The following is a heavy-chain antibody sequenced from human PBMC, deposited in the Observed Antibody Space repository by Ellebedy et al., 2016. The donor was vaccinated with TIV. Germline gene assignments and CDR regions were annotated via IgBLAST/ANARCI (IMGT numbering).Heavy chain of an antibody. CDR3: ARDPGELLPGLADY. J-gene: IGHJ4*02. CDR1: GFTFSNYW. V-gene: IGHV3-74*01. D-gene: IGHD1-26*01. CDR2: IKSDGSST. Sequence: GGSLRLSXAASGFTFSNYWMHWVRQAPGKGLVWVSRIKSDGSSTTYADSVKGRFTISRDNAKNTLYLQMNSLRAEDTAVYYCARDPGELLPGLADYWGQGTLDTVSS.